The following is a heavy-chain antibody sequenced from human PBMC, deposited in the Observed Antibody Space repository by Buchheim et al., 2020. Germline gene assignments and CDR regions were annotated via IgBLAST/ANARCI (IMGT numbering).Heavy chain of an antibody. V-gene: IGHV4-39*01. CDR3: ARTSYYGMDV. Sequence: QLQLQDSGPGLVKPSETLSLTCTVSGGSISSSSYYWGWIRQPPGEGLEWIGTIYYSGSTYYNPSLKSRLTISVDTSKNQFSLKLRSVTASDTAVYYCARTSYYGMDVWGQGTT. J-gene: IGHJ6*02. CDR2: IYYSGST. CDR1: GGSISSSSYY.